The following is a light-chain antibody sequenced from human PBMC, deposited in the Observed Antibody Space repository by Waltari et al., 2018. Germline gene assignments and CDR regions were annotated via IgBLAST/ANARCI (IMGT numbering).Light chain of an antibody. CDR1: QTVFYTSNKKNY. CDR2: WAS. J-gene: IGKJ1*01. Sequence: DIVMTQSPDSLAVSLGERATINCKSSQTVFYTSNKKNYEGWYQKKPGQPPRLLIYWASTRQSGVPDRFSGSGSGTDFTLTINGLQAEDVAVYYCHQHFSTPRTFGQGTRVEIK. CDR3: HQHFSTPRT. V-gene: IGKV4-1*01.